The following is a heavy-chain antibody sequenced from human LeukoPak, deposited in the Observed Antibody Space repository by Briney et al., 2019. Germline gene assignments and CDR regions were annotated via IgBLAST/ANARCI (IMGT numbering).Heavy chain of an antibody. CDR2: IYHSGST. J-gene: IGHJ3*02. CDR1: GYSISSGYY. V-gene: IGHV4-38-2*01. CDR3: ARPLASILDAFDI. D-gene: IGHD5-12*01. Sequence: SETLSLTCAVSGYSISSGYYWGWIRQPPGKGLEWIGSIYHSGSTYYNPSLKSRVTISVDTSKNQFSLKLSSVTAADTAVYYCARPLASILDAFDIWGQGTMVTVS.